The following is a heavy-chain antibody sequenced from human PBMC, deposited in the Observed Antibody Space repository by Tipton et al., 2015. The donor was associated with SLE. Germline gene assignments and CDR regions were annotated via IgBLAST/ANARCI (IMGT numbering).Heavy chain of an antibody. V-gene: IGHV5-10-1*01. Sequence: QLVQSGAEVKKPGESLKISCKGSGYSFTSYWIGWVRQMPGKGLEWIGEIGEITHSGRTNYKPSLKSRVTISVDTSKNQFSLKMISETAADTAVYYCARGGRGDGTNPFDPWGQGTLVTVSS. CDR1: GYSFTSYW. CDR2: IGEITHSGRT. D-gene: IGHD2-8*01. CDR3: ARGGRGDGTNPFDP. J-gene: IGHJ5*02.